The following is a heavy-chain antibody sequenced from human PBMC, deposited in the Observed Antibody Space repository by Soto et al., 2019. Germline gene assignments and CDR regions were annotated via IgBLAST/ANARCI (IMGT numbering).Heavy chain of an antibody. D-gene: IGHD1-26*01. J-gene: IGHJ4*02. CDR3: ASLTGPLVGATGDFDY. V-gene: IGHV3-33*01. CDR1: GFTFSSYG. Sequence: GGSLRLSCASSGFTFSSYGMRWVRQAPGKGLEWVAVIWYDGSNKYYADSVKGRFTISRDNSKNTLYLQMNSLRAEDTAVYYCASLTGPLVGATGDFDYWGQGTLVTVSS. CDR2: IWYDGSNK.